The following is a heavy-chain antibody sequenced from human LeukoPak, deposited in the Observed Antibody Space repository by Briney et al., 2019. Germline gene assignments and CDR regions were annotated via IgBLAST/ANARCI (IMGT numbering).Heavy chain of an antibody. CDR3: ARLIDIVVVPTATFAAAGTSYFDY. J-gene: IGHJ4*02. V-gene: IGHV5-51*01. Sequence: GESLKISCKGSGYSFTSYWNGWVRQMPGKGLEWMGIIYPGDSDTRYSPSFKSQVTISADKSISHAYLQWSSLTASDTAMYYCARLIDIVVVPTATFAAAGTSYFDYWGQGTLVTVPS. CDR2: IYPGDSDT. D-gene: IGHD2-2*01. CDR1: GYSFTSYW.